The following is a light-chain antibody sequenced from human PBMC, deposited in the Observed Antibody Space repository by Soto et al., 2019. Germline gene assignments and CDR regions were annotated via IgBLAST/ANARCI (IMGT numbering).Light chain of an antibody. CDR2: DVS. V-gene: IGKV1-5*01. CDR3: HQSNTYYRT. Sequence: DIQMTQSPSTLSASVGDRVTITCRASQSISSGLAWYQQRPGKAPKLLIYDVSSLESGGPSRFSGSGSGTEFTLAITSLQTDDFATYYCHQSNTYYRTFGQGTKVEIK. J-gene: IGKJ1*01. CDR1: QSISSG.